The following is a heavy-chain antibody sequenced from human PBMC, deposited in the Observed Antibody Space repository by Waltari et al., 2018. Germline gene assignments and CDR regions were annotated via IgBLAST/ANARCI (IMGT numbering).Heavy chain of an antibody. D-gene: IGHD4-4*01. J-gene: IGHJ4*02. CDR2: IRRKTYRGTT. CDR1: GFTFRDYT. V-gene: IGHV3-49*05. CDR3: SREEVTTGGYFDY. Sequence: EVQLVESGGGLVKPGRSLRLSCTASGFTFRDYTMSWFRQAPGKGLGWVGLIRRKTYRGTTEYAASVEGRFTISRDDSKSIAYLQMNGLKTEDTAVYYCSREEVTTGGYFDYWGQGTLVTVSS.